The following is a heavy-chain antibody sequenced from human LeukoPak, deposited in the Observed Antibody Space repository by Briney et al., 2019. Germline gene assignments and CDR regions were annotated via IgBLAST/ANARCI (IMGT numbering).Heavy chain of an antibody. CDR2: IIPIFGTA. V-gene: IGHV1-69*06. Sequence: SVKVSCKASGGTFSSYAISWVRQAPGQGLEWMGGIIPIFGTANYAQKFQGRVTITADKSTSTAYMELSSLRSEDTAVYYCASAALRCSGGSCYEMDVWGKGTTVTVSS. D-gene: IGHD2-15*01. CDR3: ASAALRCSGGSCYEMDV. CDR1: GGTFSSYA. J-gene: IGHJ6*04.